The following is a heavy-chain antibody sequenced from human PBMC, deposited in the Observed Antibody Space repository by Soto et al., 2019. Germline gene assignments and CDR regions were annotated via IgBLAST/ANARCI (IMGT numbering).Heavy chain of an antibody. CDR2: ISSSGSTI. CDR3: ARSLIVVAVFDY. D-gene: IGHD2-21*01. J-gene: IGHJ4*02. CDR1: GFTFSSYE. Sequence: GGSLRLSCAASGFTFSSYEMNWVRQAPGKGLEWVSYISSSGSTIYYADSVKGRFTISRDNAKNSLYLQMNSLRAEDTAVYYCARSLIVVAVFDYWGQGTLVTVSS. V-gene: IGHV3-48*03.